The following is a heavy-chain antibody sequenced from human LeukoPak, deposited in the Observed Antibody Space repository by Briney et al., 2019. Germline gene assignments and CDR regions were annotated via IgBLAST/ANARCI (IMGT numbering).Heavy chain of an antibody. CDR2: ISGSGGST. Sequence: QPGGSLRLSCEASRFTFITYSMNWVRQAPGKGLEWVSSISGSGGSTYYADSVKGRFSISIDNSKNTLDLQMTGLRAEDTALYYCAKGGQNYDFWRFDYWGQGTLVTVSS. J-gene: IGHJ4*02. D-gene: IGHD3-3*01. V-gene: IGHV3-23*01. CDR3: AKGGQNYDFWRFDY. CDR1: RFTFITYS.